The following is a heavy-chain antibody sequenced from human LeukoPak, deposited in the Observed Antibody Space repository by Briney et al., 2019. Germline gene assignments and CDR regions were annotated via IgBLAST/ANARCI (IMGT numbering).Heavy chain of an antibody. CDR3: ARGSNAGGWYHIFDY. CDR1: GGSFSGYY. V-gene: IGHV4-34*01. CDR2: IKHSGST. D-gene: IGHD6-19*01. Sequence: SETLSLTCAVYGGSFSGYYWSWIRQPPGKGLEWIGEIKHSGSTNYNPSLKSRVTISVDTSKNQFSLKLSSVTAADTAVYYCARGSNAGGWYHIFDYWGQGTLVTVSS. J-gene: IGHJ4*02.